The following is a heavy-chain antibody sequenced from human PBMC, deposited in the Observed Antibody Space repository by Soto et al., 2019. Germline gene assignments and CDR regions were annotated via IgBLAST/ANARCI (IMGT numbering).Heavy chain of an antibody. CDR2: IYWDDDK. J-gene: IGHJ5*02. D-gene: IGHD6-13*01. V-gene: IGHV2-5*02. CDR3: APTGYSSPPHWFDP. Sequence: QITLKESGPTLVKPTQTLTLTCTFSGFSLSTSGVGVGWIRQPPGTALEWLALIYWDDDKRSSPSLTSRLTITKPTSKNQVVLTITNIDPVDTATDYCAPTGYSSPPHWFDPWGQGTLVTVS. CDR1: GFSLSTSGVG.